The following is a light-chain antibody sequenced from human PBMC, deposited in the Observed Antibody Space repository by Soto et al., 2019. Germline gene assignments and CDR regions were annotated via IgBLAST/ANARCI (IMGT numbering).Light chain of an antibody. J-gene: IGLJ2*01. V-gene: IGLV2-8*01. CDR1: SSDVGGYNY. CDR3: SSYAGSNFVV. Sequence: QSALTQPPSASGSPGQSVTISCTGTSSDVGGYNYVSWYQQHPGKAPKLMIYEVSKRPLGVPDRFSGSKSGNTASLTVSGLQAEDEADYYCSSYAGSNFVVFGGGTKVTVL. CDR2: EVS.